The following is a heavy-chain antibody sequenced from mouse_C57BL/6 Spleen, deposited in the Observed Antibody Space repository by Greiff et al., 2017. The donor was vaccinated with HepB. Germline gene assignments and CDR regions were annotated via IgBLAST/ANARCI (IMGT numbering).Heavy chain of an antibody. D-gene: IGHD2-4*01. CDR1: GYAFSSYW. Sequence: QVQLKQSGAELVKPGASVKISCKASGYAFSSYWMNWVKQRPGKGLEWIGQIYPGDGDTNYNGKFKGKATLTADKSSSTAYMQLSSLTSEDSAVYFCARWGDYYDYDGGAWFAYWGQGTLVTVSA. CDR3: ARWGDYYDYDGGAWFAY. V-gene: IGHV1-80*01. J-gene: IGHJ3*01. CDR2: IYPGDGDT.